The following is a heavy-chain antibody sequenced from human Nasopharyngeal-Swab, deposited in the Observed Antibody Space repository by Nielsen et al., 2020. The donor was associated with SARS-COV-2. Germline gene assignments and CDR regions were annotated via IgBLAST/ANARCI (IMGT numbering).Heavy chain of an antibody. CDR1: AFSFIIYC. J-gene: IGHJ3*02. CDR2: ITHSGIT. V-gene: IGHV4-34*01. CDR3: AREPDYDVLTGYYPDAFDI. Sequence: SETLSLTCSLYAFSFIIYCWTWIRQPPGKGLEWIGEITHSGITNYNPSLKSRVTLSVDTSKNQFSLKLSSVTAADTAVYYCAREPDYDVLTGYYPDAFDIWGQGTMVTVSS. D-gene: IGHD3-9*01.